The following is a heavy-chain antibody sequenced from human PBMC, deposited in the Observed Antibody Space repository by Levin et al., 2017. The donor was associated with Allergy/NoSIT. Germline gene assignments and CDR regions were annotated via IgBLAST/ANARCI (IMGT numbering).Heavy chain of an antibody. V-gene: IGHV4-31*03. CDR2: IHHSGSA. D-gene: IGHD3-10*01. J-gene: IGHJ6*02. Sequence: SETLSLTCTVSGDSMNRRDFYWSWIRQHPGKGLEWIGFIHHSGSAYYNPSLKSRLSMSLDTSGSQFSLKLTSVTVADTAVYFCARDECAWFGECYGMDVWGQGTTVIVSS. CDR1: GDSMNRRDFY. CDR3: ARDECAWFGECYGMDV.